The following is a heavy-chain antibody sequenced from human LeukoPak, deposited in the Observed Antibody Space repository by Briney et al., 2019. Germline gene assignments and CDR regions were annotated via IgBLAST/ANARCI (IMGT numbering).Heavy chain of an antibody. V-gene: IGHV4-30-4*08. CDR3: ARVQSRGYYYDSSGYRQSNWFDP. D-gene: IGHD3-22*01. Sequence: SQTLSLTCTVSGGSISNGAYYWSWIRQPPGKGLEWIGYIYYSGSTYYNPSLKSRVTMSIDTSKNQFSLKLSSVTAADTAVYYCARVQSRGYYYDSSGYRQSNWFDPWGQGTLVTVSS. J-gene: IGHJ5*02. CDR2: IYYSGST. CDR1: GGSISNGAYY.